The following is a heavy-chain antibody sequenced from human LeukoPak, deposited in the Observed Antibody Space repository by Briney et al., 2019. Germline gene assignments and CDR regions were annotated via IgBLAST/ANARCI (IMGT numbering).Heavy chain of an antibody. Sequence: SVKVSCKASGGTFSSYAISWVRQAPGQGLEWMGRIIPIFGTANYAQKFQGRVTITTDESTSTAYMELSSLRSEDTAVYYSATGPGYWNNDAFDIWGQGTMVTVSS. D-gene: IGHD1/OR15-1a*01. J-gene: IGHJ3*02. V-gene: IGHV1-69*05. CDR3: ATGPGYWNNDAFDI. CDR2: IIPIFGTA. CDR1: GGTFSSYA.